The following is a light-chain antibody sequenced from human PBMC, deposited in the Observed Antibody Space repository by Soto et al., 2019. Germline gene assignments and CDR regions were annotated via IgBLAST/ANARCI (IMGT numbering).Light chain of an antibody. J-gene: IGKJ1*01. Sequence: EIVLTQSPGTLSLSPGERATLSCRAGRSVSDTLLTWFQQKPGQAPRLLIFGTSNRAPGIPDRFSGSGSGTDFTLTISRLEPDAFAVYYCQHYGDSSWTFGQGTKVDIK. CDR3: QHYGDSSWT. CDR1: RSVSDTL. V-gene: IGKV3-20*01. CDR2: GTS.